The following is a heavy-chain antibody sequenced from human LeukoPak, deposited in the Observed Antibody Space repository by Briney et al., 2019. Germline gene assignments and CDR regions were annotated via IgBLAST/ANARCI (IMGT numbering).Heavy chain of an antibody. D-gene: IGHD5-18*01. CDR2: ISYDGSNK. CDR3: AKDNSRYSYGYEDYFDY. CDR1: GFTFSSYA. J-gene: IGHJ4*02. V-gene: IGHV3-30-3*01. Sequence: GGSLRLSCAASGFTFSSYAMHWVRQAPGKGLEWVAVISYDGSNKYYADSVKGRFTISRDNSKNTLYLQMNSLRAEDTAVYYCAKDNSRYSYGYEDYFDYWGQGTLVTVSS.